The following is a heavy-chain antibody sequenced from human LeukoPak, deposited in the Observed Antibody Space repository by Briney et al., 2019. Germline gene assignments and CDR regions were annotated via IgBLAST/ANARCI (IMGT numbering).Heavy chain of an antibody. CDR1: GYTFTGYY. D-gene: IGHD3-10*01. J-gene: IGHJ3*02. CDR3: ARDSGGILWFGEPSGAFDI. CDR2: INPNSGGT. V-gene: IGHV1-2*04. Sequence: ASVKVSCKASGYTFTGYYMHWVRQAPGQGLEWMGWINPNSGGTNYAQKFQGWVTMTRDTSISTAYMELSRLRSDDTAVYYCARDSGGILWFGEPSGAFDIWGQGTMVTVSS.